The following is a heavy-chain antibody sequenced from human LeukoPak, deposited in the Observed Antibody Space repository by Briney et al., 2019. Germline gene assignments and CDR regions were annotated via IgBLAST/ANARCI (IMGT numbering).Heavy chain of an antibody. D-gene: IGHD6-19*01. J-gene: IGHJ4*02. CDR3: AKSVGGTGDPVDY. V-gene: IGHV3-23*01. CDR1: GFSFTSSS. Sequence: GGSLRLSCAASGFSFTSSSMNWVRQAPGKGLEWVSNISGRGGSTYYADSVKGRFTISRDNSKNTLYLQMNSLRAEDTAVYYCAKSVGGTGDPVDYWGQGTLVIVSA. CDR2: ISGRGGST.